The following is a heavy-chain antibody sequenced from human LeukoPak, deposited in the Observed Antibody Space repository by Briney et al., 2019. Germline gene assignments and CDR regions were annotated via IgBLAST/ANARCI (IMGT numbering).Heavy chain of an antibody. CDR3: ARGPLFGLRLGELSLPPDP. CDR2: TSSSDAGT. Sequence: PGGSLRLSCAAFGFPLSSYAMSWVRQAPGKGLEWVSATSSSDAGTYHADSVRGRFTISRDNSKNTLYLQMNSLRAEDTAVYYCARGPLFGLRLGELSLPPDPWGQGTLVTVSS. J-gene: IGHJ5*02. V-gene: IGHV3-23*01. D-gene: IGHD3-16*02. CDR1: GFPLSSYA.